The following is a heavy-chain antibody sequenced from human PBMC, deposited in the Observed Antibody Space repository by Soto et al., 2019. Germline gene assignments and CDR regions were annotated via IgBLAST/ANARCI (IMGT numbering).Heavy chain of an antibody. CDR2: IKQDGSEK. Sequence: EVQLMESGGGLVQPGGSLRLSCAASGFTFSSYWMSWVRQAPGKGLEWVANIKQDGSEKYYVDSVKGRFTISRDNAKNSLYLQMNSLRAEDTAVYYCARDPIAAAGPYYYYYGMDVWGQGTTVTVSS. CDR3: ARDPIAAAGPYYYYYGMDV. CDR1: GFTFSSYW. V-gene: IGHV3-7*03. D-gene: IGHD6-13*01. J-gene: IGHJ6*02.